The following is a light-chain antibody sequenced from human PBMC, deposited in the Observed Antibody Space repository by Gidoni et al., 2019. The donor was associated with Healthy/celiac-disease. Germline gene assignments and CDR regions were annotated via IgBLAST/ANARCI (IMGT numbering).Light chain of an antibody. J-gene: IGKJ1*01. V-gene: IGKV3-20*01. CDR1: QSVGSTY. CDR3: QQYGRSPWT. CDR2: GAS. Sequence: EIVLTQSPGTLSLSPGDRATLSCRASQSVGSTYLAWYQQKPGQAPRLLIFGASSRATGIPDRFSGSGSGTDFSLSISRLEPEDFAVYYCQQYGRSPWTFGQGTKVEIK.